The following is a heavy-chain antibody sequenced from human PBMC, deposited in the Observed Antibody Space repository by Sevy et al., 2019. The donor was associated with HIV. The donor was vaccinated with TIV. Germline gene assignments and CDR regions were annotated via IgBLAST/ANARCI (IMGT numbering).Heavy chain of an antibody. CDR2: IYYSGST. Sequence: SETLSLTCTVSGGSISSYYWSWIRQPPGKGLEWIGYIYYSGSTNYNPSLKSRVTISVDTSKNQFSLKLSSVTAADTAVYYCARAYLPLNPFDPWGQGTLVTVSS. CDR3: ARAYLPLNPFDP. V-gene: IGHV4-59*01. CDR1: GGSISSYY. J-gene: IGHJ5*02.